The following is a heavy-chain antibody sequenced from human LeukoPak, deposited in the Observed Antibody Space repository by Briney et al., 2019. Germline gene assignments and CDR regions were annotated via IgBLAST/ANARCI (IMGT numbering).Heavy chain of an antibody. CDR1: GFTFSSYG. D-gene: IGHD6-13*01. CDR2: ISYDGSNK. Sequence: PGGSLRLSCAASGFTFSSYGMHWVRQAPGKGLEWVAVISYDGSNKYYADSVKGRFTISRDNSKNTLYLQMNSLRAEDTAVYYCARYSSSRDAFDIWGQGTMVTVSS. CDR3: ARYSSSRDAFDI. V-gene: IGHV3-30*03. J-gene: IGHJ3*02.